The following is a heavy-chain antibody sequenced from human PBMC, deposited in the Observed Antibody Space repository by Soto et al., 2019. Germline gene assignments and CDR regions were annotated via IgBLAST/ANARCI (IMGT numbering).Heavy chain of an antibody. Sequence: PGGSLRRSCVGSGFIFSSFTMTWVRQGPGMGLQYLASISKSTSLIYYADSVRGRFMISRDKSKGLVFLQMYSLRAEDTAMYYCVRGDDRVDWGQGTLVTV. V-gene: IGHV3-21*06. CDR2: ISKSTSLI. D-gene: IGHD1-1*01. CDR1: GFIFSSFT. J-gene: IGHJ4*02. CDR3: VRGDDRVD.